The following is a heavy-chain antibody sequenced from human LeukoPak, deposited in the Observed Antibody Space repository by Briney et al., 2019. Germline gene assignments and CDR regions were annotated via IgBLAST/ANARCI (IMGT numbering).Heavy chain of an antibody. CDR2: IYTSGST. J-gene: IGHJ4*02. V-gene: IGHV4-4*07. CDR1: GGSISSYY. D-gene: IGHD5-18*01. Sequence: PSETLSLTCTASGGSISSYYWSWIRQPAGKGLEWIGRIYTSGSTNYNPSLKSRVTISVDTSKNQFSLKLSSVTAADTAVYYCAGSTTWIQPYRFFDYWGQGTLVTVSS. CDR3: AGSTTWIQPYRFFDY.